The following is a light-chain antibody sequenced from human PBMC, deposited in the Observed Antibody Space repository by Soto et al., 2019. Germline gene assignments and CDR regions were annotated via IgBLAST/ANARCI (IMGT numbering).Light chain of an antibody. CDR1: QSVASAY. V-gene: IGKV3-20*01. CDR2: GAS. CDR3: HQYASTRWT. J-gene: IGKJ1*01. Sequence: EIVLTQSPGTLSLSPGERATLSCRASQSVASAYLAWYQHKPGQAPRLLIYGASSRAVGVPDRISGSGSGTNFSLPIIRLEPEDFAVYYCHQYASTRWTFGQGTKVEAK.